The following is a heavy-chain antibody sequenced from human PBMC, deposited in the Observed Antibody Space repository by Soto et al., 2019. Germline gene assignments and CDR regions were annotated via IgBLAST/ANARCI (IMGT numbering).Heavy chain of an antibody. CDR2: IYYSGST. Sequence: TETLSLTFTVSGGSISSYYWSWIRQPPGKGLEWIGYIYYSGSTNYNPSLKSRVTMSVDTSKNQFSLKLSSVTAADTAVYCCARDKGASGGEFDVWGQGTPVTVSS. D-gene: IGHD2-15*01. J-gene: IGHJ3*01. CDR1: GGSISSYY. V-gene: IGHV4-59*01. CDR3: ARDKGASGGEFDV.